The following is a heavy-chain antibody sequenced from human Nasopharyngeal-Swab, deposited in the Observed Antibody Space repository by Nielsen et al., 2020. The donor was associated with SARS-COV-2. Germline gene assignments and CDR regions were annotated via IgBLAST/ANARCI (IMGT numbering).Heavy chain of an antibody. CDR3: ARGYCSGGSCYSDYYYGMDV. D-gene: IGHD2-15*01. CDR2: IYTSGST. J-gene: IGHJ6*02. V-gene: IGHV4-61*02. Sequence: WIRQPPGNGLEWIGRIYTSGSTNYNPSLKSRVTISVDTSKNQFSLKLSSVTAADTAVYYCARGYCSGGSCYSDYYYGMDVWGQGTTVTVSS.